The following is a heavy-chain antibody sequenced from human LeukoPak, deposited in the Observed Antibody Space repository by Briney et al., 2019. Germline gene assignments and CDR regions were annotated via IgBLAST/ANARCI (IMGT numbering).Heavy chain of an antibody. Sequence: GGSLRLSCAASGFTFDDYAMHWVRQAPGKGLEWVSGISWNSGSIGYADSVKGRFTISRDNAKNSLYLQMNSLRAEDMALYYCAKASSNDAFDIWGQGTMVTVSS. J-gene: IGHJ3*02. D-gene: IGHD2-2*01. CDR1: GFTFDDYA. CDR2: ISWNSGSI. CDR3: AKASSNDAFDI. V-gene: IGHV3-9*03.